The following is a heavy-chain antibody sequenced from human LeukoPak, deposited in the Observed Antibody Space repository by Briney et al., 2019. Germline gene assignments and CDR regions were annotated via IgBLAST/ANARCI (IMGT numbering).Heavy chain of an antibody. CDR2: IWYDGHNK. V-gene: IGHV3-33*01. D-gene: IGHD6-13*01. CDR1: GFTFSNYG. J-gene: IGHJ4*02. Sequence: GGSLRLSCAASGFTFSNYGMHWVRQAPGKGLEWVAVIWYDGHNKYYANSVKGRFTISRDNSKNTLYLQMNSLRAEDTAVYYCATLSDAIAAAGTRNYWGQGTLVTVSS. CDR3: ATLSDAIAAAGTRNY.